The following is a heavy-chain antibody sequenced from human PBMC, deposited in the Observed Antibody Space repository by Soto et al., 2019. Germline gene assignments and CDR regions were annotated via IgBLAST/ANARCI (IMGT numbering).Heavy chain of an antibody. Sequence: EALTLTCTNAGACIRSTHYWSWVRQTPGKGLEWIGEIYHTGNNNYNPSLQSRVTLSLDKSKNQFSLRLESVTAADTAVYFCARYPMDDYFRGMDVWGQGTTVTVSS. CDR2: IYHTGNN. J-gene: IGHJ6*02. CDR3: ARYPMDDYFRGMDV. CDR1: GACIRSTHY. V-gene: IGHV4-4*01.